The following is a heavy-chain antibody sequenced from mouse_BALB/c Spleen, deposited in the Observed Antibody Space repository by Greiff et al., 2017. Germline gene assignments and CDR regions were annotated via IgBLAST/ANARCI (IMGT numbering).Heavy chain of an antibody. Sequence: EVQLQQSGAELVKPGASVKLSCTASGFNIKDTYMHWVKQRPEQGLEWIGRIDPANGNTKYDPKFQGKATITADTSSNTAYLQLSSLTSEDTAVYYCARSSDYDERGNAMDYWGQGTSVTVSS. CDR1: GFNIKDTY. CDR3: ARSSDYDERGNAMDY. CDR2: IDPANGNT. V-gene: IGHV14-3*02. D-gene: IGHD2-4*01. J-gene: IGHJ4*01.